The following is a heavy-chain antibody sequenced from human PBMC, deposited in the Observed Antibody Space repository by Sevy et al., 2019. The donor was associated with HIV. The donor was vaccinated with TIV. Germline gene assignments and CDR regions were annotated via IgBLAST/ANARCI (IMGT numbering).Heavy chain of an antibody. CDR1: GFTFNKYN. Sequence: GGSLRLSCAASGFTFNKYNMNWVRQAPGKGLEWVSTINGYSTDIYYADSVKGRFTISRDDAKNSLYLQMNGLRAEDTAIYYCARAEQTYFIDYWGQGTLVTVSS. D-gene: IGHD2-8*01. CDR2: INGYSTDI. V-gene: IGHV3-21*06. J-gene: IGHJ4*02. CDR3: ARAEQTYFIDY.